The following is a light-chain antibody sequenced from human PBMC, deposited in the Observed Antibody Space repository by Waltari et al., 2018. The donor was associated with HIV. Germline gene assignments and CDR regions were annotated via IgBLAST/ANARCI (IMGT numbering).Light chain of an antibody. CDR1: QSVYKNY. CDR2: GTS. Sequence: ETFLTQSPDTLSLSPGEGVTLSCRAIQSVYKNYLAWYQQKPGQAPRLLIYGTSTRATGIPDRFSGSGSGTDFTLTISRLEPEDFAVYYCQQYGNSPVTFGHGTRLETK. V-gene: IGKV3-20*01. CDR3: QQYGNSPVT. J-gene: IGKJ5*01.